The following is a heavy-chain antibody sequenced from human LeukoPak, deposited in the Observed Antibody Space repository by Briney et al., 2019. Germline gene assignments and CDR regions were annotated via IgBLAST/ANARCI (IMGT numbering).Heavy chain of an antibody. CDR3: ARDGGIAVAGEILVY. D-gene: IGHD6-19*01. J-gene: IGHJ4*02. CDR2: IIPIFGTA. CDR1: GGTFSSYA. Sequence: SVKVSCKASGGTFSSYAISWVRQAPGQGLEWVGRIIPIFGTANYAQKFQGRVTITTDESTSTAYMELSSLRSEDTAVYYCARDGGIAVAGEILVYWGQGTPVTVSS. V-gene: IGHV1-69*05.